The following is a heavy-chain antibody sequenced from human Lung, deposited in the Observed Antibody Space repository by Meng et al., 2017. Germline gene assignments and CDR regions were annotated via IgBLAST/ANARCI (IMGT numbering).Heavy chain of an antibody. Sequence: HGQLQESGPGLVNPSRTLSRPCTVSGDSITSVIWWSWVRQPPGKGLEWIGEVYHRGDTNYNPSLKCRVVISVDKSKNQFSLNLSSVTAADTAVYYCGRDQGRELINHWGQGTLVTVSS. CDR2: VYHRGDT. J-gene: IGHJ4*02. CDR3: GRDQGRELINH. D-gene: IGHD1-7*01. CDR1: GDSITSVIW. V-gene: IGHV4-4*02.